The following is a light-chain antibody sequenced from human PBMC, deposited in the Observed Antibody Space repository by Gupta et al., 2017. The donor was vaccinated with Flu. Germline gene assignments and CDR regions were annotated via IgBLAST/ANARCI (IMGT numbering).Light chain of an antibody. J-gene: IGLJ3*02. V-gene: IGLV1-47*02. CDR3: GGSDARLSGVV. Sequence: QSVLTQPPSASGTPGHRFTISCSGSSSNIGSNYVYWYKQLPATEPKILIDSKKQRPSGVIARCLCYSACDYASPLTIAVRSEEEADDYCGGSDARLSGVVFGGGTKLTVL. CDR1: SSNIGSNY. CDR2: SKK.